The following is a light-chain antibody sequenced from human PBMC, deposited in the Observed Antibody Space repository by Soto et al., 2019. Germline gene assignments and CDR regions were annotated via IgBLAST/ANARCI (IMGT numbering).Light chain of an antibody. CDR2: DAS. CDR1: QSVISY. CDR3: QQYGSSPRT. J-gene: IGKJ1*01. V-gene: IGKV3-20*01. Sequence: EIVLTQSPATLSLSPGERAILSFRASQSVISYLASYQPTPGQAPRLLIYDASNRATGIPARFSGSGSGTDFTLTISRLEPEDFAVYYCQQYGSSPRTFGQGTKVDIK.